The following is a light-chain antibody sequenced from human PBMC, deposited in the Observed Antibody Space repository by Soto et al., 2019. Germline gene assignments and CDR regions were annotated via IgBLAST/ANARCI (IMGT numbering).Light chain of an antibody. CDR3: QQYNTYPAT. V-gene: IGKV1-5*03. Sequence: DIQMTQAPSTLSASVGDRVTITCRASQSISSWLAWYQQKPGKAPKLLIYKASSLESGVPSRFSGSGSGTDFTLTISNLHPDDFTTYYCQQYNTYPATFGQGTKVEIK. J-gene: IGKJ1*01. CDR1: QSISSW. CDR2: KAS.